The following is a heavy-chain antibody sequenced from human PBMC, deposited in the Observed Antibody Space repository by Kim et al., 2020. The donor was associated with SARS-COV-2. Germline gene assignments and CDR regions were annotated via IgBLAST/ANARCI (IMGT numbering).Heavy chain of an antibody. V-gene: IGHV3-33*08. J-gene: IGHJ4*02. D-gene: IGHD1-26*01. CDR3: TRNLVGDGGMGR. Sequence: GGSLRLSCAASGFSFNRHLMHWVRQAPGKGLEWVALISYDGSTTRYTDSVKGRFTVARDNSKNAVYLQMNSLRADDTAVYYCTRNLVGDGGMGRWGQGTLVTVSP. CDR2: ISYDGSTT. CDR1: GFSFNRHL.